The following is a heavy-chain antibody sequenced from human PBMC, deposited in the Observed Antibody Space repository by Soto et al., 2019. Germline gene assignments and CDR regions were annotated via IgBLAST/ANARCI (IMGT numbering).Heavy chain of an antibody. CDR2: IYYSGST. D-gene: IGHD2-15*01. CDR1: GGSISSSSYY. J-gene: IGHJ3*02. CDR3: ANYCSGGSCYPKDAFDI. V-gene: IGHV4-39*01. Sequence: SETLSLTCTVSGGSISSSSYYWGWIRQPPGKGLEWIGSIYYSGSTYYNPSLKSRVTISVDTSKNQFSLKLSSVTAADTAVYYCANYCSGGSCYPKDAFDIWGQGTMVTVSS.